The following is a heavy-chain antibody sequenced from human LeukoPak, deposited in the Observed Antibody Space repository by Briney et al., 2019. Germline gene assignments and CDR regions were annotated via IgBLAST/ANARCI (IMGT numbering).Heavy chain of an antibody. J-gene: IGHJ5*02. CDR1: GFTFSSYA. CDR3: ARDGPTNWFDP. Sequence: GGSLRVSCAASGFTFSSYAMHWVRQAPGKGLEWVAVISYDGSNKYYADSVKGRFTISRHNSKNTLYLQMSSLRAEDTAVYYCARDGPTNWFDPWGQGTLVTVSS. CDR2: ISYDGSNK. V-gene: IGHV3-30-3*01.